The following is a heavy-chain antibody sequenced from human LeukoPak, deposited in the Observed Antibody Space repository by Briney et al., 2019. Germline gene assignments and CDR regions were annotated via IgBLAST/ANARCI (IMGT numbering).Heavy chain of an antibody. Sequence: GGSLRLSCAASGFTFSSYNMNWVRHARGRGWERASSITSSSSYMWYADSVKGRFTISRDNAKNSLYLQMSSLRAEDTAVYYCASHPNPRNSYWGQGTLVTVSS. CDR2: ITSSSSYM. V-gene: IGHV3-21*01. CDR1: GFTFSSYN. J-gene: IGHJ4*02. CDR3: ASHPNPRNSY. D-gene: IGHD1-14*01.